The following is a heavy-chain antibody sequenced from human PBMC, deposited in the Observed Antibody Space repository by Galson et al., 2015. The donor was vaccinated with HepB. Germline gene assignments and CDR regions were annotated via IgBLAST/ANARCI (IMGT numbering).Heavy chain of an antibody. V-gene: IGHV5-51*03. CDR2: IYPRDSDT. D-gene: IGHD2-2*01. Sequence: QSGAEVKKPGESLKISCKSSGYSFSTNWIGWVRQVPGKGLDWMGIIYPRDSDTRYSPSFQGQVTISADKSITTAFLQWSSLKASDTAMYYCATASSSTRRGFDFWGQGTLVSVSS. CDR3: ATASSSTRRGFDF. J-gene: IGHJ4*02. CDR1: GYSFSTNW.